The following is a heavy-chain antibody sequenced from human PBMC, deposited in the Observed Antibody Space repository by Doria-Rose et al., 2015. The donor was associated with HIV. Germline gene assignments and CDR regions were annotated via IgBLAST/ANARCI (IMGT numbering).Heavy chain of an antibody. CDR1: GVSLSSPGMG. D-gene: IGHD6-13*01. Sequence: QVQLVQSGPVLVKPTETLTLTCTVSGVSLSSPGMGVSWIRQPPGKALVRLAHIFSDDERSYKTSLKSRLTISRGTSKSQVVLTMTDMDPADTATYYCARIKSSRWYHKYYFDFWGQGTLVIVSA. CDR3: ARIKSSRWYHKYYFDF. V-gene: IGHV2-26*01. J-gene: IGHJ4*02. CDR2: IFSDDER.